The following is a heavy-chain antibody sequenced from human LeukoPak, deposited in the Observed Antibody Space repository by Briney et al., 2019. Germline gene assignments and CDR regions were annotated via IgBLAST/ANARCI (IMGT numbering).Heavy chain of an antibody. CDR2: IYYSATT. CDR1: GGSISSSSYS. J-gene: IGHJ5*02. V-gene: IGHV4-39*01. CDR3: ARSSGYLFDP. D-gene: IGHD3-22*01. Sequence: SETLSLTCTVSGGSISSSSYSCGWIRPPPGKGVEWIGSIYYSATTYYNPSLKRRVSISVDTSKNQFSLKLSSVSAADTAVYYCARSSGYLFDPWRQGTLVTVSS.